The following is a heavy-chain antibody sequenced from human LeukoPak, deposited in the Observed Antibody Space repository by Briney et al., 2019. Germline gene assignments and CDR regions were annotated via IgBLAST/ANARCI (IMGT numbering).Heavy chain of an antibody. CDR1: GFTFSRFG. J-gene: IGHJ4*02. CDR3: ARNPFGDHDY. V-gene: IGHV3-48*02. Sequence: PGGSLRLSCAASGFTFSRFGMNWVRQAPGKGLEWISYISSSSGAIYYADSVKGRFTISRDNAKNSLYLQMSSLRDEDTAVYFCARNPFGDHDYWGQGTLVTVSS. D-gene: IGHD4-17*01. CDR2: ISSSSGAI.